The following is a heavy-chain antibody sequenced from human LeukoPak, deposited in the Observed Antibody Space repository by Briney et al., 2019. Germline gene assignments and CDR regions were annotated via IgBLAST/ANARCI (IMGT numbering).Heavy chain of an antibody. CDR1: GFTFSSYG. D-gene: IGHD3-9*01. Sequence: GGSLRLSCAASGFTFSSYGMHWVRQAPGKGLEWVAFIQYDGSNKDYADSVKGRFTISRDNSKNTLYLQMNSLRAEDTAGYYWARRYFARYSYYYMDVWGKGTTVTISS. J-gene: IGHJ6*03. V-gene: IGHV3-30*02. CDR2: IQYDGSNK. CDR3: ARRYFARYSYYYMDV.